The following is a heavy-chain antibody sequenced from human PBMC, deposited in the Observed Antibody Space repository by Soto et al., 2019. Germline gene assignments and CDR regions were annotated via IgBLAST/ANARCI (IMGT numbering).Heavy chain of an antibody. D-gene: IGHD6-13*01. CDR1: GGSFSGYY. CDR2: INHSGST. V-gene: IGHV4-34*01. CDR3: ARASSSWYYFDY. J-gene: IGHJ4*02. Sequence: SETLSLTCAVYGGSFSGYYWSWIRQPPGKGLEWIGEINHSGSTNYNPSLKSRVTITVDTSKNQFSLKLSSVTAADTAVYYCARASSSWYYFDYWGQGTLVTVSS.